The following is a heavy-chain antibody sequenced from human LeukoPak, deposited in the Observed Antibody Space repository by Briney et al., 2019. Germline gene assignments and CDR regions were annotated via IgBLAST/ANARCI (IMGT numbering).Heavy chain of an antibody. CDR2: INGDGSST. CDR3: ARGFGSGSYFDC. J-gene: IGHJ4*02. V-gene: IGHV3-74*01. Sequence: PGGSLRLSCAASGFTFSNYWIHWVRQAPGKGLVWVSRINGDGSSTSYADSVKGRFTISRDNAKNMLYLQVNSLRAEDTAVYYCARGFGSGSYFDCWGQGILVIVSS. CDR1: GFTFSNYW. D-gene: IGHD3-10*01.